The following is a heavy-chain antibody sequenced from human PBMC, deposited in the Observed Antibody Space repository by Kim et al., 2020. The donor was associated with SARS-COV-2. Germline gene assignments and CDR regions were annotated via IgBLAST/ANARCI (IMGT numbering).Heavy chain of an antibody. J-gene: IGHJ6*03. V-gene: IGHV4-34*01. Sequence: SETLSLTCAVYGGSFSGYYWSWIRQPPGKGLEWIGEINHSGSTNYNPSLKSRVTISVDTSKNQFSLKLSSVTAADTAVYYCARGHGVVVPATKRYYYYYMDVWGKGTTVTVSS. CDR2: INHSGST. CDR1: GGSFSGYY. CDR3: ARGHGVVVPATKRYYYYYMDV. D-gene: IGHD2-2*01.